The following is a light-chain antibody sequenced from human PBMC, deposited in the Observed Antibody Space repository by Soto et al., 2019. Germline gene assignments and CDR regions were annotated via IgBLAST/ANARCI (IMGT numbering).Light chain of an antibody. CDR3: MQALQTPLT. CDR1: QSLLQSDGYNH. J-gene: IGKJ4*01. Sequence: DIVMTQSPLSLPVSPGEPASISCRSSQSLLQSDGYNHLNWYLQKPGQSPQLLIFLGSSRASGVPDRFSGSGSGTDFTLKISRVEAEDVGVYYCMQALQTPLTLGGGTKVEIK. CDR2: LGS. V-gene: IGKV2-28*01.